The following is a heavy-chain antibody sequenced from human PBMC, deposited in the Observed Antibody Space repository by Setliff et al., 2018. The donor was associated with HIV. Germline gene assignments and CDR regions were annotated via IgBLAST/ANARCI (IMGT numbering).Heavy chain of an antibody. J-gene: IGHJ3*02. D-gene: IGHD3-3*01. Sequence: SETLSLTCVVSGYSISSGYYWGWIRQPPGTGLEWIGRIYSSGSTYYQPSLQGRVSMSIDSSKNHFSLSLRYVTAADTAVYYCARSFSGRYFWSGYYTGPDPKGENAFDIWGQGTMVTVSS. CDR2: IYSSGST. V-gene: IGHV4-38-2*01. CDR1: GYSISSGYY. CDR3: ARSFSGRYFWSGYYTGPDPKGENAFDI.